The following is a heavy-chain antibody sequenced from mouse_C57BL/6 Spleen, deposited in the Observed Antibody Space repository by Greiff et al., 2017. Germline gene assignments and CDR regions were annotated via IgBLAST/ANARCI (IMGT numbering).Heavy chain of an antibody. V-gene: IGHV1-53*01. CDR2: INPSNGGT. CDR3: SSPHLLSLLDY. J-gene: IGHJ2*01. D-gene: IGHD2-1*01. CDR1: GYTFPSYW. Sequence: VQLQQPGTELVKPGASVKLSCKASGYTFPSYWMHWVKQRPGQGLEWIGNINPSNGGTNYNEKFKSKDTLTVDKASSTAYMQLSSLTSENSAVYDCSSPHLLSLLDYWGQGTTLTVSS.